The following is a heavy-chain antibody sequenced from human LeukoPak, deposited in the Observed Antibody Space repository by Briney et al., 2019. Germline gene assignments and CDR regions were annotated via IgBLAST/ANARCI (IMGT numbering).Heavy chain of an antibody. J-gene: IGHJ6*04. CDR3: AELGITMIGGV. Sequence: GGSLRLSCAASGSTFSSYEMNWVRQAPGKGLQWVSYISSSGSTIYYADSVKGRFTISRDNAKNSLYLQMNSLRAEDTAVYYCAELGITMIGGVWGKGTTVTISS. D-gene: IGHD3-10*02. CDR2: ISSSGSTI. V-gene: IGHV3-48*03. CDR1: GSTFSSYE.